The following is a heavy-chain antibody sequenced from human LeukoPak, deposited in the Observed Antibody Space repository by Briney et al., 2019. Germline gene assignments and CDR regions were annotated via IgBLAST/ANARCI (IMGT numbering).Heavy chain of an antibody. Sequence: GGSLRLSCVASGFTFSSYGMHWVRQAPGKGLEWASYISSSGSTIYYADSVKGRFTISRDNAKNSLYLQMNSLRAEDTAVYYCAKEMIVVVITGGAFDYWGQGTLVTVSS. V-gene: IGHV3-48*03. CDR1: GFTFSSYG. D-gene: IGHD3-22*01. CDR2: ISSSGSTI. J-gene: IGHJ4*02. CDR3: AKEMIVVVITGGAFDY.